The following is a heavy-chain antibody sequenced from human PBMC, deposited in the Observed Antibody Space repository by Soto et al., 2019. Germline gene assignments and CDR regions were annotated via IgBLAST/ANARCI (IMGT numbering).Heavy chain of an antibody. CDR1: GYTFTSYD. D-gene: IGHD3-10*01. V-gene: IGHV1-8*01. J-gene: IGHJ6*03. Sequence: ASVKVSCKASGYTFTSYDINWVRQATGQGLEWMGWMNPNSGNTGYAQKFQGRVTMTRNTSISTAYMELSSLRSEDTAVYYCARGLTELSITMVRGGIKRDHHYYYMGVCGKGTTVTVSS. CDR2: MNPNSGNT. CDR3: ARGLTELSITMVRGGIKRDHHYYYMGV.